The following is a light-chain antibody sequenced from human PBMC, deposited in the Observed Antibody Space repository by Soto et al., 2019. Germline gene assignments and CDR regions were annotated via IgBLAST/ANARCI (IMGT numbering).Light chain of an antibody. Sequence: EIVMTHSPATLSVSPGARATLSCRASQSVSSDLAWYHQKPGQAPRLLIYGASTRATGVPARFSGSGSGTEFTLTINSLQSEDFAVYYCQQYNDWPRTFGQGTKV. CDR1: QSVSSD. J-gene: IGKJ1*01. V-gene: IGKV3-15*01. CDR3: QQYNDWPRT. CDR2: GAS.